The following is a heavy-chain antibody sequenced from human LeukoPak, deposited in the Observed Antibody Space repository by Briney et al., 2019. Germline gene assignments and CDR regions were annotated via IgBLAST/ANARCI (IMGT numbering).Heavy chain of an antibody. CDR3: ARDPYCSSTSCYPT. CDR1: GFSVSSNY. V-gene: IGHV3-66*01. Sequence: PGGSLRLSCAASGFSVSSNYMTWVRQAPGKGLEWVSVIYTGGSTYYADSVKGRFTISRDKSKNTLYLQMNSLRAEDTAVYYCARDPYCSSTSCYPTWGQGTLVTVSS. D-gene: IGHD2-2*01. CDR2: IYTGGST. J-gene: IGHJ4*02.